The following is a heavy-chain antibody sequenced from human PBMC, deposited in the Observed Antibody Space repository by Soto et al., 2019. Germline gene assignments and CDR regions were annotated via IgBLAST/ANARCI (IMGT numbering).Heavy chain of an antibody. J-gene: IGHJ4*02. CDR3: ARQFSVYAAYGRYFDY. Sequence: QLQLQESGPGLVKPSETLSLTCTVSGGSISSNSYYWGWIRQPPGKGLEWIGTIYYSGSTYYDPSLKNRVAISVDTSTNPVSLRLSSVTAADTAVYYCARQFSVYAAYGRYFDYWGRGTLVTVSS. CDR2: IYYSGST. D-gene: IGHD4-17*01. CDR1: GGSISSNSYY. V-gene: IGHV4-39*01.